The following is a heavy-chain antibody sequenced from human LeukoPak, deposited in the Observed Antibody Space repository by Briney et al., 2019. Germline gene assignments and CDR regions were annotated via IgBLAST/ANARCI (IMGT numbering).Heavy chain of an antibody. J-gene: IGHJ4*02. D-gene: IGHD6-13*01. Sequence: PGGSLRLSCAASGFTFDDYAMHWVRQAPGKGLEWVSGISWNSGSIGYADSVKGRFTIARDNAKNSLYLQMNSLRAEDTALYYCGKDQDWAAAGSHWGQGTLVTVSS. CDR2: ISWNSGSI. CDR1: GFTFDDYA. CDR3: GKDQDWAAAGSH. V-gene: IGHV3-9*01.